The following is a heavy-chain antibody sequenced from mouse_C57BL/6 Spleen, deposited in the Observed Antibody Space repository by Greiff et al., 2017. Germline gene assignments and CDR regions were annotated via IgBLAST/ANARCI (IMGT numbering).Heavy chain of an antibody. Sequence: EVKLVESGGGLVKPGGSLKLSCAASGFTFSSYAMSWVRQTPEKRLAWVATISDGGSYTYYPDNVKGRFTISRDTANNNLYLQMSHLKSEDTAMYYCARDVYGDYYAMDYWGQGTSVTVSS. CDR2: ISDGGSYT. D-gene: IGHD1-1*02. J-gene: IGHJ4*01. CDR1: GFTFSSYA. V-gene: IGHV5-4*01. CDR3: ARDVYGDYYAMDY.